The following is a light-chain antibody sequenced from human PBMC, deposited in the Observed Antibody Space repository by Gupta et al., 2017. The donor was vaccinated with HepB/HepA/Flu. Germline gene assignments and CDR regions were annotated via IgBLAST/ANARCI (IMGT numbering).Light chain of an antibody. CDR2: GNS. J-gene: IGLJ2*01. V-gene: IGLV1-40*01. CDR3: QSYDSSLSGSV. Sequence: VLTQPPSVSGSPGQRSTISCTGSSSNIGAGYDVHWYQQLPGTAPKLLIYGNSNRPSGVPDRFSGAKSGTSASLAITGRQAEDEADYYCQSYDSSLSGSVFGGGTKLTVL. CDR1: SSNIGAGYD.